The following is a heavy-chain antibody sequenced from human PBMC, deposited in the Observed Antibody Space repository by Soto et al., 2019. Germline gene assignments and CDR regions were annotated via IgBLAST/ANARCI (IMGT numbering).Heavy chain of an antibody. V-gene: IGHV1-69*10. CDR3: AKEKSRYDRSGYYRPDY. J-gene: IGHJ4*02. CDR1: GDTFSSYA. Sequence: ASVKVSCKSSGDTFSSYAISWVRQAPGQGLEWMGGIIPMLGTPSYAQKFQDRVTITADKFTSTAHMELSGLRSEDTAVYYCAKEKSRYDRSGYYRPDYWGQGTLVTVSS. D-gene: IGHD3-22*01. CDR2: IIPMLGTP.